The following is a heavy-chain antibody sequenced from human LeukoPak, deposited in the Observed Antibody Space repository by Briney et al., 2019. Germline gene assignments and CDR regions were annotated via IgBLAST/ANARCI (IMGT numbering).Heavy chain of an antibody. V-gene: IGHV3-30-3*01. CDR2: ISYDGNNK. CDR1: GFTLTNFA. Sequence: GRSLRLSCAASGFTLTNFAMDWVRQAPGKGLEWVAIISYDGNNKYYSDSVKGRFTISRDNSKNTLYLQMNSLRAEDTAVYYCARDFSYSFDFCGQGTLVTVSS. CDR3: ARDFSYSFDF. J-gene: IGHJ5*01. D-gene: IGHD3-3*01.